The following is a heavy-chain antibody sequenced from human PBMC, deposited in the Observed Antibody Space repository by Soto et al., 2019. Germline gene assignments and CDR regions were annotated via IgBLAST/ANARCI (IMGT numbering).Heavy chain of an antibody. D-gene: IGHD6-19*01. V-gene: IGHV4-39*01. J-gene: IGHJ4*02. CDR3: ARRQQWLAGYFDY. CDR2: IYYSGST. Sequence: SETLSLTCAVSGGSISSSGFYWGWIRQPPGKGLEWIGSIYYSGSTYYNPSLKSRVTISVDTSKSQFSLKMRSVTAADTAVYYCARRQQWLAGYFDYWGQGTLVTVSS. CDR1: GGSISSSGFY.